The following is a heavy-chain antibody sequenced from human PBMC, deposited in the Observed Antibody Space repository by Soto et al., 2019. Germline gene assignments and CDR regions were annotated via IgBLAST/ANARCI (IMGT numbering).Heavy chain of an antibody. Sequence: GGSLRLSCAASGFRLSSYDVHSVRQSPGKGLEWVASVSYDGSNKHYADSVKGRFTISRDNSRSTLDLQMNSLRAEDTAVYYCAKDTYYYDRSGYYTYDHWGQGT. CDR2: VSYDGSNK. D-gene: IGHD3-22*01. CDR1: GFRLSSYD. CDR3: AKDTYYYDRSGYYTYDH. V-gene: IGHV3-30*18. J-gene: IGHJ4*02.